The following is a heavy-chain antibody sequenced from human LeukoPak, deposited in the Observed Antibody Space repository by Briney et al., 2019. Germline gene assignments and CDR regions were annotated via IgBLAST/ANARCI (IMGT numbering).Heavy chain of an antibody. J-gene: IGHJ4*02. CDR1: GGSISSSSYY. Sequence: SETLSLTCTVSGGSISSSSYYWSWIRQPAGKGLEWIGRIYTSGSTNYNPSLKSRVTISVDTSKNQFSLKLSSVTAADTAVYYCAGTGITGTTNYWGQGTLVTVSS. V-gene: IGHV4-61*02. CDR3: AGTGITGTTNY. CDR2: IYTSGST. D-gene: IGHD1-7*01.